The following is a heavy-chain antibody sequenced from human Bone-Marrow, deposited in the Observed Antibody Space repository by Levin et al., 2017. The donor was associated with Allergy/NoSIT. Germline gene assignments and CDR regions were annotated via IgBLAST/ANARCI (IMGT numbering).Heavy chain of an antibody. J-gene: IGHJ4*02. D-gene: IGHD2-15*01. CDR1: GFTFSIYD. V-gene: IGHV3-13*01. Sequence: PGGSLRLSCATSGFTFSIYDIHWVRQPTGKGLEWVSGTGTTGDTYYADSVRGRFSISRDYAKTSVYLQMNRLTDGDTAVYYCARRRRSDSSCYGDSWGPGTLVTVSS. CDR2: TGTTGDT. CDR3: ARRRRSDSSCYGDS.